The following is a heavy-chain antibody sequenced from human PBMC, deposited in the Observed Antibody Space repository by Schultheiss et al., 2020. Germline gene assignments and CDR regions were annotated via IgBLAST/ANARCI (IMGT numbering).Heavy chain of an antibody. Sequence: VKVSCKASGYTFTGYYMHWVRQAPGQGLEWMGWINPNSGGTNYAQKFQGWVTMTRDTSISTAYMELSRLRSDDTAVYYCARGFDDSSGYSFDYWGQGTLVTVSS. V-gene: IGHV1-2*04. CDR2: INPNSGGT. CDR3: ARGFDDSSGYSFDY. CDR1: GYTFTGYY. D-gene: IGHD3-22*01. J-gene: IGHJ4*02.